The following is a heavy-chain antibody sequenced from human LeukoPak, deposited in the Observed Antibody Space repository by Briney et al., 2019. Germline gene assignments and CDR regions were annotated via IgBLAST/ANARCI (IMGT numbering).Heavy chain of an antibody. J-gene: IGHJ4*02. V-gene: IGHV5-51*01. Sequence: GESLKISCKGSGYSFTSYWIGWVRQMPGKGLEWMGIIYPGDSDTRYSPSFQGQVTISADKSISTAYLQWSSLKASDTAMYYCXXXXXXXXXXSGYYYIPSGFDYWGQGTLVTVSS. CDR2: IYPGDSDT. CDR3: XXXXXXXXXXSGYYYIPSGFDY. D-gene: IGHD3-22*01. CDR1: GYSFTSYW.